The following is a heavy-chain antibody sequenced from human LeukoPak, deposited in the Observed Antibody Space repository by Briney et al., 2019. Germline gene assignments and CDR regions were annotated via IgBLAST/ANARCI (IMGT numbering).Heavy chain of an antibody. D-gene: IGHD3-22*01. J-gene: IGHJ4*02. Sequence: ASVKVSCKASGYTFTGYYMHWVRQAPGQGLEWMGIINPSGGSTSYAQKFQGRVTMTRDMSTSTVYMELSSLRSEDTAVYYCATGTMIVVAWISLFDYWGQGTLVTVSS. CDR1: GYTFTGYY. V-gene: IGHV1-46*01. CDR2: INPSGGST. CDR3: ATGTMIVVAWISLFDY.